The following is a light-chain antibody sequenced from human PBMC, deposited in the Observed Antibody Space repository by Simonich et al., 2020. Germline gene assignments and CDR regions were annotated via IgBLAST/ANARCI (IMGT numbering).Light chain of an antibody. J-gene: IGKJ5*01. CDR1: QSVSSN. Sequence: EIVLTQSPATLSLSPGERATLSCRASQSVSSNLAGYQQKPGPAPRLLISDASNRAPGIPARFSGSGSGTDFTLTISSLEPEDFAVYYCQQRSNWPPITFGQGTRLEIK. CDR3: QQRSNWPPIT. CDR2: DAS. V-gene: IGKV3-11*01.